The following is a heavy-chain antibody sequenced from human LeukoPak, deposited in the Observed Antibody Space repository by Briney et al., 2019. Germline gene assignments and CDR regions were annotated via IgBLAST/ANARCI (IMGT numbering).Heavy chain of an antibody. CDR3: ARDPTGYSSSWYSKGYYYMDV. CDR1: GFTFSSYS. V-gene: IGHV3-48*01. CDR2: ISSSSSTI. Sequence: GGSLRLSCAASGFTFSSYSMNWVRQAQGKGLEWVSYISSSSSTIYYADSVKGRFTISRDNAKNSLYLQMNSLRAEDTAVYYCARDPTGYSSSWYSKGYYYMDVWGKGTTVTVSS. J-gene: IGHJ6*03. D-gene: IGHD6-13*01.